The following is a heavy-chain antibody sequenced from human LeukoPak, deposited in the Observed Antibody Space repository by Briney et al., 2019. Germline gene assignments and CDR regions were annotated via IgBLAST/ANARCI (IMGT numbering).Heavy chain of an antibody. CDR2: INHSGST. D-gene: IGHD3-9*01. CDR1: GGSFSGYY. CDR3: ARAIRYFGYYYYYMDV. J-gene: IGHJ6*03. V-gene: IGHV4-34*01. Sequence: PSETLSLTCAVYGGSFSGYYWSWIRQPPGKGLEWIGEINHSGSTNYNPSLKSRVTISVDTSKNQFSLKLSSVTAADTAVYYCARAIRYFGYYYYYMDVWAKGTTVTISS.